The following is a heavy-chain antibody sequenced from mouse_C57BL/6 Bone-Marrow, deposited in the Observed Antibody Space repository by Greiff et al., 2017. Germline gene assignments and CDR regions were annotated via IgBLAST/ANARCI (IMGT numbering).Heavy chain of an antibody. CDR3: ARWDYGEWYYASDY. Sequence: QVQLQQPGAELVRPGTSVKLSCKASGYTFTSYWMHWVKQRPGQGLEWIGVIDPSDSYTNYNQKFKGKATLTVDTSSSTAYMQRSSLTSEDSAVYYCARWDYGEWYYASDYWGQGTSVTGSS. CDR2: IDPSDSYT. V-gene: IGHV1-59*01. J-gene: IGHJ4*01. D-gene: IGHD2-4*01. CDR1: GYTFTSYW.